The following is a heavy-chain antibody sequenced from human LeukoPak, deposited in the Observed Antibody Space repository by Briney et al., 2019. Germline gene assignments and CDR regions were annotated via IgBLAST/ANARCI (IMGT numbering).Heavy chain of an antibody. J-gene: IGHJ4*02. CDR1: GGSISSSSYY. V-gene: IGHV4-39*01. D-gene: IGHD5-12*01. CDR2: IYYSGST. Sequence: SETLSLTCTVSGGSISSSSYYWGWLRQPPGKGLEWIGSIYYSGSTYYNPSLKSRVTISVDTSKNQFSLKLTSVTAADTAVYYCARQGVASGYWGQGTLVTVSS. CDR3: ARQGVASGY.